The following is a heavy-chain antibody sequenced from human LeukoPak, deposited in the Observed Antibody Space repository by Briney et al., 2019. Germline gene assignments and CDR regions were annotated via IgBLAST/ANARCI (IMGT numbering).Heavy chain of an antibody. V-gene: IGHV3-53*01. D-gene: IGHD4/OR15-4a*01. CDR3: ARRAGAYSHPYDY. CDR1: GFTFRNYY. CDR2: IYSGGST. J-gene: IGHJ4*02. Sequence: GGSLRLSCAASGFTFRNYYMIWVRQAPGKGLEWVSFIYSGGSTHYSDSVKGRFTISRDNSKNTLYLQMNSLRAEDTAVYYCARRAGAYSHPYDYWGQGTLVTVSS.